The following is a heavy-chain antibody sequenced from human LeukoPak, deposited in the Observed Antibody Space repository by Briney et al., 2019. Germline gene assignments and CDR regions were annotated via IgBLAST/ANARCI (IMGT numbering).Heavy chain of an antibody. CDR3: AKQSYARSLGE. CDR1: GFPFSDFC. CDR2: TNSCGTST. J-gene: IGHJ4*02. D-gene: IGHD2-8*01. Sequence: GGSLRLSCATSGFPFSDFCVSWVRHAPGEGVEWISTTNSCGTSTYYVECVKGRFTISRDNSKNTLYLQMSSLRVADTAVYYCAKQSYARSLGEGGPGTLVSVSS. V-gene: IGHV3-23*01.